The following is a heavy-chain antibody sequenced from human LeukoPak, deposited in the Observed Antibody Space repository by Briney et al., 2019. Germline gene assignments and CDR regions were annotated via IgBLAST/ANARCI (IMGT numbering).Heavy chain of an antibody. Sequence: GGSLRLSWAASGFSFRNYWMSWVRQAPGKGLEWVADIKQDGSEKNYVDSVKGRFTISRDNAKNSLYLQMNSLRGEDTAVYYCAREGYYYDYGSGSYYNLDYWGQGTLVTVSS. V-gene: IGHV3-7*01. CDR3: AREGYYYDYGSGSYYNLDY. J-gene: IGHJ4*02. CDR2: IKQDGSEK. CDR1: GFSFRNYW. D-gene: IGHD3-10*01.